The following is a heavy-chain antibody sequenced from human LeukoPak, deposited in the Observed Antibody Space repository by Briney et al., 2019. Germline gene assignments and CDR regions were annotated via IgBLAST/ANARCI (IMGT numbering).Heavy chain of an antibody. CDR2: ISWNSGSI. J-gene: IGHJ4*02. Sequence: GGSLRLSCAASGFTFDDYAMHWVRQAPGKGLEWVSGISWNSGSIGYADSVKGRFTISRDNAKNSLYLQMNSLRAEDTAVYYCAREAYSSGWYYDLWGQGTLVTVSS. CDR1: GFTFDDYA. D-gene: IGHD6-19*01. V-gene: IGHV3-9*01. CDR3: AREAYSSGWYYDL.